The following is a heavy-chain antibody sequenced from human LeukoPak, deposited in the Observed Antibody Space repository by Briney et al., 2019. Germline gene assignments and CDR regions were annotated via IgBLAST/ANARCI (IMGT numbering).Heavy chain of an antibody. CDR1: GGSISSYY. V-gene: IGHV4-59*01. J-gene: IGHJ5*02. D-gene: IGHD3-10*01. CDR3: ASGAYYYGSGTGWFDP. Sequence: ETLSLTCTVSGGSISSYYWSWIRQPPGKGLEWIGYIYYSGSTNYNPSLKSRVTISVDTSKNQFSLKLSSVTAADTAMYYCASGAYYYGSGTGWFDPWGQGTLVTVSS. CDR2: IYYSGST.